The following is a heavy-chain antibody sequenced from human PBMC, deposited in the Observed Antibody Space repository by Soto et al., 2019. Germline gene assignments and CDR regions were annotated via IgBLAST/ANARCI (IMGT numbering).Heavy chain of an antibody. D-gene: IGHD5-18*01. CDR1: GFTFSSYA. CDR2: ISGSGGST. Sequence: GGSLRLSCAASGFTFSSYAMSWVRQAPGKGLEWVSAISGSGGSTYYADSVKGRFTISRDNSKNTLYLQMNSLRAEDTAVYYCAKGGDTAMVGAHYYYMDVWGKGTTVTVSS. V-gene: IGHV3-23*01. CDR3: AKGGDTAMVGAHYYYMDV. J-gene: IGHJ6*03.